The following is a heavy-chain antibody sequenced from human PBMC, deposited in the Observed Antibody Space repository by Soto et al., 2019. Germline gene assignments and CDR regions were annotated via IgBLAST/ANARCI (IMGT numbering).Heavy chain of an antibody. Sequence: GGSLRLSCAASGFTFSDYYMTWIRQAPGKGLEWVSYISSSGTGIYYADSVKGRFTISGDNAKNSLYLQMSSLRAEDTAVYYCARAYSDAFDIWGQGTMVTVSS. CDR1: GFTFSDYY. J-gene: IGHJ3*02. D-gene: IGHD2-15*01. CDR3: ARAYSDAFDI. CDR2: ISSSGTGI. V-gene: IGHV3-11*01.